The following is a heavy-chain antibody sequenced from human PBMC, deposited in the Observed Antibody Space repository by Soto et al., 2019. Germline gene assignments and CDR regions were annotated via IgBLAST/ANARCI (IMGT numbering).Heavy chain of an antibody. D-gene: IGHD3-10*01. V-gene: IGHV4-34*01. CDR3: ARARNYGSGIYYRQTPDY. CDR1: GGSFSGYY. CDR2: INHSGST. J-gene: IGHJ4*02. Sequence: QVQLQQWGAGLLKPSETLSLTCAVYGGSFSGYYWSWVRQPPGKGLERIGEINHSGSTNYNPSLKSRVSLSVDTSKNQFSLKLSSVTAADTAVYYCARARNYGSGIYYRQTPDYWGQGTLVTVSS.